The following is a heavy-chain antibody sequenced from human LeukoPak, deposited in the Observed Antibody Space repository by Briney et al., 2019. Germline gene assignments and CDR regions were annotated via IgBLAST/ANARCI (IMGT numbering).Heavy chain of an antibody. D-gene: IGHD3-9*01. CDR2: INTNTGNP. V-gene: IGHV7-4-1*02. J-gene: IGHJ4*02. CDR1: GGTFSSYA. Sequence: GASVKVSCKASGGTFSSYAISWVRQAPGQGLEWMGWINTNTGNPTYAQGFTGRFVFSLDTSVSTAYLQISSLKAEDTAVYYCARETTRVLTGYYEVPYFDYWGQGTLVTVSS. CDR3: ARETTRVLTGYYEVPYFDY.